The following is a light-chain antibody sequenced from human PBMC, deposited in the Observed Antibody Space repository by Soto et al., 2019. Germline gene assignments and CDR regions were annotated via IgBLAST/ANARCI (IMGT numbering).Light chain of an antibody. J-gene: IGKJ5*01. Sequence: EIVLTQSPATLSLSPGETATLSCRAGQSVSVYICWYQQKPGHXXXLXXXPXXXXAXGIPVWLRRSGPGTAITLPSSSLAPEDFSVHYCQQRYNGQMTLGQGRRLENK. V-gene: IGKV3D-11*02. CDR2: PXX. CDR1: QSVSVY. CDR3: QQRYNGQMT.